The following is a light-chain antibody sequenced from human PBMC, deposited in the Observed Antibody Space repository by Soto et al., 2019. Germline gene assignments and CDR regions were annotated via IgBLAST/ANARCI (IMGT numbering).Light chain of an antibody. CDR3: QQRHMWPST. J-gene: IGKJ5*01. CDR1: QSFRGL. V-gene: IGKV3-11*01. Sequence: VLTQSPVTLSLSPGERATLSCSASQSFRGLLAWYQQKPGQAPRLLIYDAYNRATGIPPRFSGSGSGTDFTLTISSLEPEDSAVYYCQQRHMWPSTFGQGTRLEIK. CDR2: DAY.